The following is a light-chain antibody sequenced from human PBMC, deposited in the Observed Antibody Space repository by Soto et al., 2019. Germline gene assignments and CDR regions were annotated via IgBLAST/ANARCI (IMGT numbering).Light chain of an antibody. CDR1: QSVSSSY. CDR2: GAS. V-gene: IGKV3-20*01. J-gene: IGKJ4*01. CDR3: QQYGSSPLT. Sequence: EIVLPQSPGTLSLSPGERATLSCRASQSVSSSYLAWYQQKPGQAPRLLIYGASSRATGIPDRFSGSGSGTDFTLTISRLEPEDFAVYYCQQYGSSPLTFGGGTKVAIK.